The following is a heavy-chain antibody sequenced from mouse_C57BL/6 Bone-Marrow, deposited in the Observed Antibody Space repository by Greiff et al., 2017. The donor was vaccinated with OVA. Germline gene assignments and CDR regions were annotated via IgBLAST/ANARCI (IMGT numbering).Heavy chain of an antibody. J-gene: IGHJ1*03. D-gene: IGHD1-1*01. V-gene: IGHV1-81*01. CDR2: IYPRSGNT. CDR1: GYTFTSYG. CDR3: AKGYGSPFDV. Sequence: VKLVESGAELARPGASVKLSCKASGYTFTSYGISWVKQRTGQGLEWIGEIYPRSGNTYYNEKFKGKATLTADKSSSTAYMELRSLTSEDSAVYFCAKGYGSPFDVWGTGTTVTVSS.